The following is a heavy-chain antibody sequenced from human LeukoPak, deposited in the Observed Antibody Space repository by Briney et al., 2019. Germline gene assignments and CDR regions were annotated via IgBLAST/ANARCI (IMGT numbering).Heavy chain of an antibody. CDR2: ISWNSGSI. J-gene: IGHJ4*02. V-gene: IGHV3-9*01. Sequence: GGSLRLSCAASGFTFDDYAMHWVRQAPGKGLEWVSGISWNSGSIGYADSVKGRFTISRDNAKNSLYLQMNSLRAEDTAVYYCARGDYWGQGTLVTVSS. CDR1: GFTFDDYA. CDR3: ARGDY.